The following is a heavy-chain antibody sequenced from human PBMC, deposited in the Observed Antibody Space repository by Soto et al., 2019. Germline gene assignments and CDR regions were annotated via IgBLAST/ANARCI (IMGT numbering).Heavy chain of an antibody. J-gene: IGHJ3*02. Sequence: PSETLSLTCTVSGGSISSYYWNWIRQPPGKGLEWIGYIYYSGDIYYSPSIKSRVTITLDTSKNQFSLKLNSVTAADTDMYYCARYDNSGSHGFDIWGQGTMVTVSS. CDR3: ARYDNSGSHGFDI. CDR2: IYYSGDI. V-gene: IGHV4-59*06. D-gene: IGHD3-22*01. CDR1: GGSISSYY.